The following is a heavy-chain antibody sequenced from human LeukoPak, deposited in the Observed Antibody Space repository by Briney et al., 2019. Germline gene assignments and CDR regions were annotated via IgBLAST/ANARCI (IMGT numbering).Heavy chain of an antibody. V-gene: IGHV3-23*01. CDR1: GFTFSSYA. CDR3: AKDPTIFGVVIIISVYFDY. CDR2: ISGSGGST. D-gene: IGHD3-3*01. Sequence: GGSLRLSCAASGFTFSSYAMSWVRQAPGKGLEWVSAISGSGGSTYYADSVKGRFTISRDNSKNTLYLQMNSLRAEDTAVYYCAKDPTIFGVVIIISVYFDYWGQGTLVTVSS. J-gene: IGHJ4*02.